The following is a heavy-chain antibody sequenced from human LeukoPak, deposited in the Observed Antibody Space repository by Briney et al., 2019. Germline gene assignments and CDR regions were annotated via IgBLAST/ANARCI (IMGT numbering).Heavy chain of an antibody. V-gene: IGHV1-18*01. J-gene: IGHJ4*02. CDR1: GYTFTNYG. D-gene: IGHD3-22*01. CDR3: ARTSYYYETYYFDY. Sequence: ASVKVSCKASGYTFTNYGVSWVRQAPGQGLEWMGWISIYNGNTNYAQKLQGRVTMTTDTSTSTAYMELRSLRSDDTAVYYCARTSYYYETYYFDYWGQGTLVTASS. CDR2: ISIYNGNT.